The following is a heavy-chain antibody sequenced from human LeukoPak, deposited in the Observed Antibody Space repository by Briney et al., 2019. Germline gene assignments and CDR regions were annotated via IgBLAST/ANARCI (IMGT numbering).Heavy chain of an antibody. CDR1: GGSISSGSYF. Sequence: SQTLSLTCTVSGGSISSGSYFWSWIRQPAGKGLEWIGRIYTSGSTNYNPSLKSRVTISVDTSKNQFSLKLSSVTAADTAVYYCARQIYTVVNVYYYYYMDVWGKGTTITISS. CDR2: IYTSGST. CDR3: ARQIYTVVNVYYYYYMDV. D-gene: IGHD4-23*01. V-gene: IGHV4-61*02. J-gene: IGHJ6*03.